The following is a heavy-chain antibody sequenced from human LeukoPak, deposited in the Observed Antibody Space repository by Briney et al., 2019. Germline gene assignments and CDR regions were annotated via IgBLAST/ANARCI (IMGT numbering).Heavy chain of an antibody. J-gene: IGHJ4*02. D-gene: IGHD4-17*01. CDR1: GDSVSSNSAA. CDR3: TRSEDGDLDY. V-gene: IGHV6-1*01. Sequence: SQTLSLTCAISGDSVSSNSAAWNWIRQSPSRGLEWLGRTYYRSKWYTDYAPSVESRITIKPDTSKNQFSLQLNSVTPEDTAVYYCTRSEDGDLDYWGQGTLVTVSS. CDR2: TYYRSKWYT.